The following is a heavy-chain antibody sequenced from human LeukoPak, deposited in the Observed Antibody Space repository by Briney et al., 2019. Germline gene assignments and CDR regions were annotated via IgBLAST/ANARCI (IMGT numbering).Heavy chain of an antibody. CDR3: ARDQTGGSYYVDYYYCYMDV. V-gene: IGHV1-18*01. CDR1: GYTFTSYG. J-gene: IGHJ6*03. D-gene: IGHD1-26*01. CDR2: ISAYNGNK. Sequence: ASVKVSCKASGYTFTSYGISWVRQAPGQGLEWMGWISAYNGNKKYAQKLQGRVTMTTDTSTSTAYVELRGLRSDDTAVYYCARDQTGGSYYVDYYYCYMDVWGKGTTVTVSS.